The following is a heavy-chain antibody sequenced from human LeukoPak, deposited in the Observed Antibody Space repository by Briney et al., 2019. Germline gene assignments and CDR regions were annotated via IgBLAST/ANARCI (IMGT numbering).Heavy chain of an antibody. D-gene: IGHD2/OR15-2a*01. J-gene: IGHJ6*03. CDR1: GDSLSRYY. CDR2: INPSGSP. V-gene: IGHV4-34*01. CDR3: ASVRHDPLEYYYYVDV. Sequence: PSETLSLTCAVYGDSLSRYYWTWIRQTPGKGLEWLAEINPSGSPDYNPSLKSRATISVDTSKNQFSLRLASVTAADTAVYYCASVRHDPLEYYYYVDVWGKGPRSPSP.